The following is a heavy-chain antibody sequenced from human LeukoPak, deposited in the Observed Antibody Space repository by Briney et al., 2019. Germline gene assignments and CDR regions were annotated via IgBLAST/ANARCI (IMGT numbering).Heavy chain of an antibody. J-gene: IGHJ4*02. Sequence: GGSLRLSCAASGFTFSSYAMSWVRQAPGKGLGWVSSITGSGDDTNHADSVKGRFTISRDNSKNTLYLQMNSLRAEDTAVYYCAKDSAVYYGSGSYYIDYWGQGTLVTVSS. CDR1: GFTFSSYA. D-gene: IGHD3-10*01. CDR2: ITGSGDDT. V-gene: IGHV3-23*01. CDR3: AKDSAVYYGSGSYYIDY.